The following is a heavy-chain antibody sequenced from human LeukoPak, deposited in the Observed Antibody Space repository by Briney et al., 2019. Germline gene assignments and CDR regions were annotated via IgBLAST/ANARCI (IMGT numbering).Heavy chain of an antibody. D-gene: IGHD5-18*01. Sequence: GGSLRLSCAASGSTFSSYEMNWVRQAPGKGLEWVSYISNSGTAIYYADSVKGRFTISRDNAKSSLYLQMNSLRAEDTAVYYCARAGYSMDTEYFQHWGQGTLVTVSS. CDR3: ARAGYSMDTEYFQH. CDR2: ISNSGTAI. CDR1: GSTFSSYE. J-gene: IGHJ1*01. V-gene: IGHV3-48*03.